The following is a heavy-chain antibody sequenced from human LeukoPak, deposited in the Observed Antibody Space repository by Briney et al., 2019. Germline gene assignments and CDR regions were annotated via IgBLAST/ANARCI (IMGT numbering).Heavy chain of an antibody. CDR1: GFTFSSYW. CDR2: INSDGSST. CDR3: ARVGHYYYGMDV. Sequence: GGSLRLSCVASGFTFSSYWMHWVRQAPGKGLVWVSGINSDGSSTSYADSVKGRFTISRDNAKNTLYLQMNSLRVEDTAVYYCARVGHYYYGMDVWGQGTTVTVSS. V-gene: IGHV3-74*01. J-gene: IGHJ6*02.